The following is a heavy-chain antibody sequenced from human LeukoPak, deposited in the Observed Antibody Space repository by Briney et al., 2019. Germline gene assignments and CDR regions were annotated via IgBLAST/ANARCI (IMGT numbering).Heavy chain of an antibody. CDR1: GFIFSSYS. D-gene: IGHD7-27*01. CDR2: ISSSSSYI. J-gene: IGHJ4*02. V-gene: IGHV3-21*01. Sequence: GGSLRLSCAASGFIFSSYSMNWVRQAPGKGLEWVSSISSSSSYIYYADSVKGRFTISRDNAKNSLYLQMNSLRAEDTAVYYCARVGILTGESRYYFDYWGQGTLVTVSS. CDR3: ARVGILTGESRYYFDY.